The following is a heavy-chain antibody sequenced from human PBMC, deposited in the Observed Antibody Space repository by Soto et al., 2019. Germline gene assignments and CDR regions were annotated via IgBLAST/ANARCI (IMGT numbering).Heavy chain of an antibody. J-gene: IGHJ6*03. D-gene: IGHD3-22*01. V-gene: IGHV2-26*01. CDR2: ILSSDEK. CDR3: ARMLAVNYYYYYVDV. Sequence: QVTLKESGPVLVNPTETLTLTCTVSGFSLRNARMGVSWIRQPPGKALEWLAHILSSDEKSYNTSLKGRVTLSKDTSKSQVVLTMTYVDPVDTATYFRARMLAVNYYYYYVDVWGEGTTVTVSS. CDR1: GFSLRNARMG.